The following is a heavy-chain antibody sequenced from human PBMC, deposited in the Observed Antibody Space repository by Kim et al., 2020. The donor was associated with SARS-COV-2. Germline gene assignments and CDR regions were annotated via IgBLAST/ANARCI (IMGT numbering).Heavy chain of an antibody. Sequence: SETLSLTCTVSGGSISNTNYYWGWIRQPPGKGLECIGNVYFSGCTYYNPSLKSRVTISVDTSKNQFSLKLTSVTAAELAVFYCARLVRKDGYNFAYWGQG. J-gene: IGHJ4*02. D-gene: IGHD1-1*01. CDR2: VYFSGCT. CDR3: ARLVRKDGYNFAY. V-gene: IGHV4-39*01. CDR1: GGSISNTNYY.